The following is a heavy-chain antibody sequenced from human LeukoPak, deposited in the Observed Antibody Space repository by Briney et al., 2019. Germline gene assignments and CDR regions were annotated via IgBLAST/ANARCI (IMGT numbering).Heavy chain of an antibody. J-gene: IGHJ4*02. Sequence: SETLSLTCTVSGGSISSYYWSWIRQPPGKGLEWIGYIYYSGSTNYNPSLKSRVTISVDTSENQFSLKLNSVTAADTAVYYCAGGGDSGSYYYPMFDYWGQGTLVTVSS. D-gene: IGHD3-22*01. CDR2: IYYSGST. CDR3: AGGGDSGSYYYPMFDY. CDR1: GGSISSYY. V-gene: IGHV4-59*01.